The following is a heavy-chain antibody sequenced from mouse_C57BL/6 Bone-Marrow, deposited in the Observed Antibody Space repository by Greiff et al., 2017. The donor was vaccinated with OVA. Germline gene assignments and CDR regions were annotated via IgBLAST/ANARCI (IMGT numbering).Heavy chain of an antibody. CDR1: GYTFTSHW. CDR3: ARTYGSPWYFDY. D-gene: IGHD1-1*01. V-gene: IGHV1-56*01. CDR2: IFPGSGST. Sequence: VQLQQSGPELVRPGASVKISCKAPGYTFTSHWIQWVRQRPGQGLEWIGEIFPGSGSTYYNEKLKGKATLTVDTSSSTAYMQLSSLTSEDSAVYFCARTYGSPWYFDYWGQGTTLTVSS. J-gene: IGHJ2*01.